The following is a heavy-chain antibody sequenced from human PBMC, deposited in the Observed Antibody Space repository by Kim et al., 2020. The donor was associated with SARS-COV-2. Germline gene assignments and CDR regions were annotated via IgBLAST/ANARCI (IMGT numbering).Heavy chain of an antibody. CDR3: ARDHYCSGDSCHGYSYNGMDV. CDR2: IITNTGDP. J-gene: IGHJ6*02. CDR1: GYNFTNYP. V-gene: IGHV7-4-1*02. D-gene: IGHD2-15*01. Sequence: ASVKVSCKASGYNFTNYPMNWVRQAPGQGLEWMGWIITNTGDPTYAQDFRGRFVFSLDTSVSTAYLQISSLKAEDTGVYYCARDHYCSGDSCHGYSYNGMDVWGQGTTVTVSS.